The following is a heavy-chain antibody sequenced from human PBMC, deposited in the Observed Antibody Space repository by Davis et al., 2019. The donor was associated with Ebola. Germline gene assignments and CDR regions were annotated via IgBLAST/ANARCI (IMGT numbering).Heavy chain of an antibody. CDR2: INHSGST. D-gene: IGHD1-26*01. CDR1: GGSFSGYY. J-gene: IGHJ6*02. V-gene: IGHV4-34*01. Sequence: PGGSLRLSCAVYGGSFSGYYWSWIRQPPGKGLEWIGEINHSGSTNYNPSLKSRVTISVDTSKNQFSLKLSSVTAADTAVYYCARLVGATGYYYGMDVWGQGTTVTVSS. CDR3: ARLVGATGYYYGMDV.